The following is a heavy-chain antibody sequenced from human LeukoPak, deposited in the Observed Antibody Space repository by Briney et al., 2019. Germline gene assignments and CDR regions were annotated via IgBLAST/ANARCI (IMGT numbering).Heavy chain of an antibody. CDR3: ARVGAYCGGDCYSKDALDY. Sequence: ASVKVSCKASGYTFTGYYMHWVRQAPGQGLEWMGWINPNSGGTNYAQKFQGRVTMTRDTSISTAYMELSRQRSDDTAVYYCARVGAYCGGDCYSKDALDYWGQGTLVTVSS. CDR2: INPNSGGT. D-gene: IGHD2-21*02. J-gene: IGHJ4*02. CDR1: GYTFTGYY. V-gene: IGHV1-2*02.